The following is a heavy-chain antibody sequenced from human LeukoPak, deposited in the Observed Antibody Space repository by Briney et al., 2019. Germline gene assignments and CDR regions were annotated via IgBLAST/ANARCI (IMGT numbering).Heavy chain of an antibody. J-gene: IGHJ3*02. Sequence: GGSLRLSCAASGFTFSSYAMSWVRQAPGKGLEWVSAISGSGGSTYYADSVKGRFTISRDNPKNTLYLQMNSLRAEDTAVYYCAKGYDFWSGYYHDDAFDIWGQGTMVTVSS. CDR2: ISGSGGST. CDR3: AKGYDFWSGYYHDDAFDI. V-gene: IGHV3-23*01. CDR1: GFTFSSYA. D-gene: IGHD3-3*01.